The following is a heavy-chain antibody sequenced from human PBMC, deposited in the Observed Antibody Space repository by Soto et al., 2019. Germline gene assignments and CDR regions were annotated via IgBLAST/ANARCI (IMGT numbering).Heavy chain of an antibody. J-gene: IGHJ4*02. CDR2: IIPILGIA. CDR1: GGTFSSYT. CDR3: ASHSPGTPIIGLGTPPAIDY. Sequence: GASVKVSCKASGGTFSSYTISWVRQAPGQGLEWMGRIIPILGIANYAQKFQGRVTITADKSTSTAYMELSSLRSEDTAVYYCASHSPGTPIIGLGTPPAIDYWGQGTLVTVSS. D-gene: IGHD3-10*01. V-gene: IGHV1-69*02.